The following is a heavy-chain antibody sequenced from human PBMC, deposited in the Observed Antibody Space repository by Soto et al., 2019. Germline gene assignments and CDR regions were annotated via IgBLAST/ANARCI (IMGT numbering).Heavy chain of an antibody. CDR1: GFTFSSYS. J-gene: IGHJ6*02. Sequence: GGSLRLSCAASGFTFSSYSMNWVCQAPGKGLEWVSSISSSSSYIYSADSLKGRFTISRDNAKNSLYLQMNSLRAEDTAVYYCARWGDYYYHAMDVWGQGTTVTVSS. V-gene: IGHV3-21*01. CDR3: ARWGDYYYHAMDV. D-gene: IGHD3-16*01. CDR2: ISSSSSYI.